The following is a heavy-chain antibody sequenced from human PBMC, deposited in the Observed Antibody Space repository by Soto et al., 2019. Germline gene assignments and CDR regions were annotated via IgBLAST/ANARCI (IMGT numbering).Heavy chain of an antibody. V-gene: IGHV4-34*01. D-gene: IGHD2-21*02. CDR2: INHSGST. CDR1: GGSFSGYY. Sequence: SETLSLTCAVYGGSFSGYYWSWIRQPPGKGLEWIGEINHSGSTNYNPSLKSRVTISVDTSKNQFSLKLSSVTAADTAVYYCARGVTFEHYYMDVWGKGTTVTVSS. CDR3: ARGVTFEHYYMDV. J-gene: IGHJ6*03.